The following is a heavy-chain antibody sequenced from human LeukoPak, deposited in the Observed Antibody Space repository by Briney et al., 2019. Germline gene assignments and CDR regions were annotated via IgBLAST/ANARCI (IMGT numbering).Heavy chain of an antibody. D-gene: IGHD1-26*01. CDR2: IYSDGST. CDR1: GFTVSRNY. CDR3: AKASAELCFDY. Sequence: GGSLRLSCAASGFTVSRNYMNWVRQAPGKGLEWVSVIYSDGSTYYADFVKGRFTISRDNSKNTLYLQMNSLRAEDTAVYYCAKASAELCFDYWGQGTLVTVSS. J-gene: IGHJ4*02. V-gene: IGHV3-53*01.